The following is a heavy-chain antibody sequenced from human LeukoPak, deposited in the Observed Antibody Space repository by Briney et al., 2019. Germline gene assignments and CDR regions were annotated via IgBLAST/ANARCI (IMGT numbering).Heavy chain of an antibody. CDR2: ISAYNGNT. J-gene: IGHJ4*02. Sequence: ASVKASFKASGYTFTSYGISWVRQAPGQGLEWMGWISAYNGNTNYAQKLQGRVTMTTDTSTSTAYMELRSLRSEDTAVYYCARDHRSGWDCFDYCGQGTLVTVSS. V-gene: IGHV1-18*04. D-gene: IGHD6-19*01. CDR3: ARDHRSGWDCFDY. CDR1: GYTFTSYG.